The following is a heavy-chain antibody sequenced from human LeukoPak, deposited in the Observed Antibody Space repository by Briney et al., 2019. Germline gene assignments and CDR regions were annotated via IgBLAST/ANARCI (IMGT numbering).Heavy chain of an antibody. CDR1: GGSISSSSYY. D-gene: IGHD6-19*01. V-gene: IGHV4-39*07. Sequence: SETLSLTCTVSGGSISSSSYYWGWIRQPPGKGLEWIGSIYYSGSTYYNPSLKSRVTISVDTSKNQFSLKLSSVTAADTAVYYCASGYSSGDGYYYYGMDVWGQGTTVTVSS. CDR2: IYYSGST. J-gene: IGHJ6*02. CDR3: ASGYSSGDGYYYYGMDV.